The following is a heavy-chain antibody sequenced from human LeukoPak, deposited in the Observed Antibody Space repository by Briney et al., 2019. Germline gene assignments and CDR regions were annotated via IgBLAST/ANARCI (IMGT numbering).Heavy chain of an antibody. CDR1: GFAFSSYA. CDR3: AKNYYYYGSGSYGYAFDI. D-gene: IGHD3-10*01. CDR2: ISGSGGST. Sequence: GGSLRLSCAASGFAFSSYAMSWVRQAPGKGLEWVSAISGSGGSTYYADSVKGRFTISRDNSKNTLYLQMNSLRAEDTAVYYCAKNYYYYGSGSYGYAFDIWGQGTMVTVSS. V-gene: IGHV3-23*01. J-gene: IGHJ3*02.